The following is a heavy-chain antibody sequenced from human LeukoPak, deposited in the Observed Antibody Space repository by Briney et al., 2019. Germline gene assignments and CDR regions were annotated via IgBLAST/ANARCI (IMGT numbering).Heavy chain of an antibody. D-gene: IGHD1-26*01. Sequence: GGSLRLSCAASGFTFSDHAMHWVRQATGKGLEWVSAVGVAADTFYIGSVKGRFTISRENAKNSLYLQMNSLRVEDTAVYYCVRQKKSHGNFDYWGQGTLVTVSS. V-gene: IGHV3-13*01. CDR3: VRQKKSHGNFDY. CDR1: GFTFSDHA. J-gene: IGHJ4*02. CDR2: VGVAADT.